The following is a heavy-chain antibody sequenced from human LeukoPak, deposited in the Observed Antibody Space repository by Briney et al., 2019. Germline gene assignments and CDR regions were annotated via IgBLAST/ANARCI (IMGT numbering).Heavy chain of an antibody. CDR2: ISYDGSNK. V-gene: IGHV3-30-3*01. CDR3: ARDVPDYGDEPHYFDY. J-gene: IGHJ4*02. D-gene: IGHD4-17*01. CDR1: GFTFSSYA. Sequence: GGSLRLSCAASGFTFSSYAMSWVRQAPGKGLEWVAVISYDGSNKYYADSVKGRFTISRDNSKNPLYLQMNSLRAEDTAVYYCARDVPDYGDEPHYFDYWGQGTLVTVSS.